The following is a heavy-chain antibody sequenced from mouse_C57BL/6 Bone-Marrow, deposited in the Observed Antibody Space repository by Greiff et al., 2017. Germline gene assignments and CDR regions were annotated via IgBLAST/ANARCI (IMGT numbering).Heavy chain of an antibody. CDR3: ARLGPYDGFAY. Sequence: VQLQQPGAELVKPGASVKLSCKASGYTFTSYWMQWVKQRPGQGLEWIGEIDPSDSYTNYNQKFTGKATLTVDTSSSTAYMQLSSLTSEDSAVYYCARLGPYDGFAYWGQGTLVTVSA. D-gene: IGHD2-12*01. J-gene: IGHJ3*01. CDR2: IDPSDSYT. V-gene: IGHV1-50*01. CDR1: GYTFTSYW.